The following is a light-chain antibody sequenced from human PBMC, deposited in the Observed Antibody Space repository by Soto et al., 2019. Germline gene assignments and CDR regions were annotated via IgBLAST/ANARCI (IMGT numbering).Light chain of an antibody. Sequence: EIVMTQSPATLSVSPGERATLSCSASQSVSRNFAWFQQKPGQAPRLLIYGSSTRSTGIPARFSGSVSGTEFTLTISILQSEDFAVYYCQQYNNWPPWTFGQGTKVEIK. CDR3: QQYNNWPPWT. J-gene: IGKJ1*01. CDR2: GSS. CDR1: QSVSRN. V-gene: IGKV3-15*01.